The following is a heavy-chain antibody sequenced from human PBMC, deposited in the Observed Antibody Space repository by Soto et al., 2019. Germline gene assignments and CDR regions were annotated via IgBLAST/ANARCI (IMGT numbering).Heavy chain of an antibody. D-gene: IGHD6-6*01. CDR3: ARDRIAARPYYYYYYMDV. CDR1: GFTFSSYW. J-gene: IGHJ6*03. Sequence: GGSLRLSCAASGFTFSSYWMHWVRQAPGKGLVWVSRINSDGSSTSYADSVKGRFTISRDNAKNTLYLQMNSLRAEDTAVYYCARDRIAARPYYYYYYMDVWGKGTTVTVSS. CDR2: INSDGSST. V-gene: IGHV3-74*01.